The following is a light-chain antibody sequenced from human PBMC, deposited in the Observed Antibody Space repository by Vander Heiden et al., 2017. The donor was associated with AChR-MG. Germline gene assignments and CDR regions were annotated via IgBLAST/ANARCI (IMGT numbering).Light chain of an antibody. J-gene: IGLJ3*02. Sequence: QSVLTQPPSVSGAPGQRVTISCTGSSSNIGAGQDVHWYQQLPGTAPKLLIYGSSNRPSGGPDRFSGSKSGTSASLAITGLQADDEAEYYCQSYDSSLSGVVFGGGTKLTVL. V-gene: IGLV1-40*01. CDR3: QSYDSSLSGVV. CDR2: GSS. CDR1: SSNIGAGQD.